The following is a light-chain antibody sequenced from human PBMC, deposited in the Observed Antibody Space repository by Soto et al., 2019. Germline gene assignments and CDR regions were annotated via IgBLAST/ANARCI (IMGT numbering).Light chain of an antibody. CDR3: QQYGSSGT. J-gene: IGKJ1*01. V-gene: IGKV3-20*01. CDR1: QSVSDNY. CDR2: GAF. Sequence: EIVLTQSPGTLSLSPGERATLSCRASQSVSDNYLAWYQQKPGQAPRLLIYGAFTRATGIPDRFSGSGSGTDFTLTISRLEPEDFAVYYCQQYGSSGTFGQGTKVDIK.